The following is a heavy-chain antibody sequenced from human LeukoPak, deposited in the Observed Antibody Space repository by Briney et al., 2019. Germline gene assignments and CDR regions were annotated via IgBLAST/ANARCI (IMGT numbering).Heavy chain of an antibody. J-gene: IGHJ4*02. CDR1: GFTFSSYA. CDR2: ISTGSSYI. CDR3: ARDLQT. Sequence: GGSLRLSCAASGFTFSSYAMSWVRQAPGKGLEWVSAISTGSSYIYYADSVRGRFTTSRDNAKNSLYLQMNSLRAEDTAVYYCARDLQTGGQGTLVTVSS. V-gene: IGHV3-21*01.